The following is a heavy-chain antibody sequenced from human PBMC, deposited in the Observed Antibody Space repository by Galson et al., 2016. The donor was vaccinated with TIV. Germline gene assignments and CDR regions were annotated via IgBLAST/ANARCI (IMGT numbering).Heavy chain of an antibody. CDR2: TFYRSKWYN. Sequence: CAISEDSVSSNSAAWNWLRQSPSRGLEWLGRTFYRSKWYNDYAPSVKSRITINPDTSKNQFSLQLNSVTPEDTAVYYCARATPSVFGIIMTLDSWGQGTLVTVSS. D-gene: IGHD3-16*01. V-gene: IGHV6-1*01. J-gene: IGHJ4*02. CDR3: ARATPSVFGIIMTLDS. CDR1: EDSVSSNSAA.